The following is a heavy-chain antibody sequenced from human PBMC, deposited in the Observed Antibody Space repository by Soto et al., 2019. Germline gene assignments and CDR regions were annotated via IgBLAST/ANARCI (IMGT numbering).Heavy chain of an antibody. CDR2: ISADTGHT. CDR3: ARRGVLPDH. Sequence: QVQLVQSGAEVKKPGASVKVSCKAFGYTFTNYGITWVRQAPGQGLEWMGWISADTGHTNYAQNLQGRVTMTTDTSTSTAYMELRSLRSDDTAVYCCARRGVLPDHWGQGTLVTVSS. CDR1: GYTFTNYG. D-gene: IGHD3-10*01. J-gene: IGHJ4*02. V-gene: IGHV1-18*01.